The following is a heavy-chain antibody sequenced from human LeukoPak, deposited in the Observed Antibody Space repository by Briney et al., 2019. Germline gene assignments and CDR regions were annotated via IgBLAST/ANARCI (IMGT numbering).Heavy chain of an antibody. Sequence: SETLSFTYTGSGVTICSYYWSWIAQPPGKGREGIVNIYYSGSTNYNHSLKSRVTISVGTSKNQFSLKLSSVTAADTAVYYCARHSVCVGDCYSRWFDPWGQGTLVTVSS. CDR2: IYYSGST. CDR3: ARHSVCVGDCYSRWFDP. V-gene: IGHV4-59*01. J-gene: IGHJ5*02. CDR1: GVTICSYY. D-gene: IGHD2-21*02.